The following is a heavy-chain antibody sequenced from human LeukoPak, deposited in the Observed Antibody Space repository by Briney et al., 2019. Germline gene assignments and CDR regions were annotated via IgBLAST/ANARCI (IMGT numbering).Heavy chain of an antibody. CDR2: IYSGGST. CDR1: GFTVSSNY. V-gene: IGHV3-53*01. Sequence: GGSLRLSCAASGFTVSSNYMSWVRQAPGKGLEWVSVIYSGGSTYYADSVKGRFTISRDNSKNTLYLQMNSLRAEDTAVYYCARLGRVFWSGYLHDAFDIWGQGTMVTVSS. J-gene: IGHJ3*02. D-gene: IGHD3-3*01. CDR3: ARLGRVFWSGYLHDAFDI.